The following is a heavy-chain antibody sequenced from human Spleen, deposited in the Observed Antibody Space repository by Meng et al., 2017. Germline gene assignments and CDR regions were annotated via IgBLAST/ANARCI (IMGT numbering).Heavy chain of an antibody. V-gene: IGHV4-34*01. D-gene: IGHD3-3*01. CDR2: INHSGHT. CDR3: ARGGIFGVANWFDP. J-gene: IGHJ5*02. CDR1: GGSFSDYS. Sequence: QVQLQHWGAGLLKPSETLSLTCAVYGGSFSDYSWTWIRQTPGKGLEWIGDINHSGHTNYNPSLKSRLTISVDTAKNQISLKLTSVTTAETAVYYCARGGIFGVANWFDPWGQGTLVTVSS.